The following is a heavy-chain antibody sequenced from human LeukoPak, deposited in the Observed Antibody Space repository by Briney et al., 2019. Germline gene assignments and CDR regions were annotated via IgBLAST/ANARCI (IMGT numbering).Heavy chain of an antibody. Sequence: EASVKVSCKASGGTFSSYAISWVRQAPGQGLEWMGGIIPIFGTANYAQKFQGRVTITADESTSTAYMELSSLRSEDTAVYYCARSQSRVTTSFALLKYYYYGMDVWGQGTTVTVSS. J-gene: IGHJ6*02. V-gene: IGHV1-69*13. CDR2: IIPIFGTA. CDR3: ARSQSRVTTSFALLKYYYYGMDV. D-gene: IGHD4-11*01. CDR1: GGTFSSYA.